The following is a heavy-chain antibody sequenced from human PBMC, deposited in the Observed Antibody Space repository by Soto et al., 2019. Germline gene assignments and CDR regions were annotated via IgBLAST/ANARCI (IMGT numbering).Heavy chain of an antibody. D-gene: IGHD2-2*01. CDR2: IGPYNGKT. CDR1: GYTFSNYG. CDR3: ARDPSGEVVPAASDS. Sequence: QVQLVQSGTEVKKPGASLKVSCKAPGYTFSNYGISWVRQAPGQGLEWMGWIGPYNGKTDYAQNFQGRVAMTADTSTSTAYMELRSLRSDDTAVYYCARDPSGEVVPAASDSWGQGTLVTVSS. V-gene: IGHV1-18*01. J-gene: IGHJ4*02.